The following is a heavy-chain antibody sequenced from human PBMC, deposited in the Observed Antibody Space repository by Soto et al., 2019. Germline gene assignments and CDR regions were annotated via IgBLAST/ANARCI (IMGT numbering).Heavy chain of an antibody. CDR3: AKGDTAAAGTHFYYYGMYV. CDR1: GFTFSSYA. CDR2: ISGSGGST. D-gene: IGHD6-13*01. V-gene: IGHV3-23*01. J-gene: IGHJ6*02. Sequence: EVQLLESGGGLVQPGGSLRLSCAASGFTFSSYAMSWVRQAPGKGLEWVSAISGSGGSTYYADSVKGRFSISRDNSKNTLYLQMNSLRAEDTAVYYCAKGDTAAAGTHFYYYGMYVWGQGTTGTVSS.